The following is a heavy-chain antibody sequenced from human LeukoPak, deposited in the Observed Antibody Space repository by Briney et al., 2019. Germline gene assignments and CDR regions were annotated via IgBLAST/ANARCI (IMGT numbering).Heavy chain of an antibody. D-gene: IGHD1-1*01. CDR1: GFPLTTNGMS. Sequence: SGPTLVNPTQTLTLTCTFSGFPLTTNGMSVSWIRQPPGKALEWLARVDWDDDKYYNTSLKTRLTISKDTSKYQVVLTMTNMEPVDTATYSCARMRYRGRGQGGVPSDFWGQGTLVTVSS. CDR3: ARMRYRGRGQGGVPSDF. CDR2: VDWDDDK. J-gene: IGHJ4*02. V-gene: IGHV2-70*11.